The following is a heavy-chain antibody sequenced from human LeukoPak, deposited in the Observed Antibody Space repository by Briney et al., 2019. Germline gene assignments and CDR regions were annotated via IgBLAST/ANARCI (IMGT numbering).Heavy chain of an antibody. J-gene: IGHJ4*02. CDR3: ARTRDCSSTSCYYYRTAFDY. CDR2: ISAYNGNT. D-gene: IGHD2-2*01. V-gene: IGHV1-18*01. CDR1: GYTFTSYG. Sequence: ASVEVSCKASGYTFTSYGISWVRQAPGQGLEWMGWISAYNGNTNYAQKLQGRVTMTTDTSTSTAYMELRSLRSEDTAVYYCARTRDCSSTSCYYYRTAFDYWGQGTLVTVSS.